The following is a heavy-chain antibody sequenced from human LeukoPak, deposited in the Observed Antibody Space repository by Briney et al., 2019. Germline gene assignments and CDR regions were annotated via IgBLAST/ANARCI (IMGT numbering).Heavy chain of an antibody. CDR1: GYTFTGYY. Sequence: EASVKVSCKASGYTFTGYYMHWVRQAPGQGLEWMGWINPNSGGTNYAQKFQGRVTMTRDTSISTAYMELSRLRSDDTAVYYCARCSATENYYDFWSGYPITCDYWGQGTLVTVSS. V-gene: IGHV1-2*02. D-gene: IGHD3-3*01. CDR3: ARCSATENYYDFWSGYPITCDY. CDR2: INPNSGGT. J-gene: IGHJ4*02.